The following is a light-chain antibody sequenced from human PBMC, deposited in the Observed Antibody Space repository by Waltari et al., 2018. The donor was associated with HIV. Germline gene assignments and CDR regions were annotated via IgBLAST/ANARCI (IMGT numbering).Light chain of an antibody. Sequence: QAGLTQPPSVSKALRQTATLTCTGNSSNVGNQGAAWLQQHQGHPPKLLSYRNNNRPSGISERFSASRSGNIASLNITVLQPEDESDYYCSAWDSSLGEWVFGGGTKLTVL. J-gene: IGLJ2*01. CDR1: SSNVGNQG. CDR2: RNN. V-gene: IGLV10-54*04. CDR3: SAWDSSLGEWV.